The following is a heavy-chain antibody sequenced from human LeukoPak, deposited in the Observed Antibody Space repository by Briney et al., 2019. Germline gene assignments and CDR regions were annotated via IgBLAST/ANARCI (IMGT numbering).Heavy chain of an antibody. CDR3: AKDSGSIVVVPAAKSN. D-gene: IGHD2-2*01. CDR1: GFTFSSYV. J-gene: IGHJ4*02. CDR2: IRYDGSNK. Sequence: GGSLRLSCAASGFTFSSYVMHWVRQAPGKGLEWVAFIRYDGSNKYYADSVKGRFTISRDNSKNTLYLQMNSLRAEDTAVYYCAKDSGSIVVVPAAKSNWGQGTLVTVSS. V-gene: IGHV3-30*02.